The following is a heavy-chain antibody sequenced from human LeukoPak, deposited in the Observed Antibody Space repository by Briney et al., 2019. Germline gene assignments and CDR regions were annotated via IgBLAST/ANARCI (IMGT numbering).Heavy chain of an antibody. CDR2: INHSGST. V-gene: IGHV4-34*01. D-gene: IGHD6-19*01. J-gene: IGHJ5*02. Sequence: SETLSLTCAVSGGSFSDYYWIWIRQAPTKGLQWIGEINHSGSTNYNPSLKSRVTISVDTSKNQFSLKLSSVTAADTAVYYCTRHVRKRGIAVAGTPGWFDPWGQGTLVTVSS. CDR1: GGSFSDYY. CDR3: TRHVRKRGIAVAGTPGWFDP.